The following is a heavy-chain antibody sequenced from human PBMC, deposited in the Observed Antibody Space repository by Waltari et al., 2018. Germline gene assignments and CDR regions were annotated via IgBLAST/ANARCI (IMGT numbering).Heavy chain of an antibody. V-gene: IGHV3-30*02. CDR3: ASADRAGSRLDY. CDR1: GFTFNSYG. Sequence: QAHLVESGGGVVQPGGSLRLSGAASGFTFNSYGIPWVRQAPHKGLEWVAFIRYDGSNKYYTDSVKGRFTISRDNSENTLDLQMNSLRPEDTAVYFCASADRAGSRLDYWGQGTLVTVSS. D-gene: IGHD6-19*01. J-gene: IGHJ4*02. CDR2: IRYDGSNK.